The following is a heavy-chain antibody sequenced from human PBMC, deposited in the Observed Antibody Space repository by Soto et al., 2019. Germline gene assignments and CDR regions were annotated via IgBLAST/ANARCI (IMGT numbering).Heavy chain of an antibody. CDR3: ARQGGIVDYRKDLTLLDY. V-gene: IGHV5-51*01. Sequence: PGESLKISCKGSGYSFTSYWIGWVRQMPGKGLEWMGIIYPGDSDTRYSPSFQGQVTISADKSISTAYLQWSSLKASDTAMYYCARQGGIVDYRKDLTLLDYCGQETLLTISS. J-gene: IGHJ4*02. D-gene: IGHD1-26*01. CDR2: IYPGDSDT. CDR1: GYSFTSYW.